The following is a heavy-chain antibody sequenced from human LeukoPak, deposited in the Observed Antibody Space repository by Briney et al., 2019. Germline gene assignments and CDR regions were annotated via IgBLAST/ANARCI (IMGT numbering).Heavy chain of an antibody. V-gene: IGHV3-30*02. CDR1: GFTFSSYA. J-gene: IGHJ4*02. CDR3: ANSPSPDWLLSVDY. CDR2: IRYDGSNK. Sequence: GGSLRLSCAASGFTFSSYAMSWVRQAPGKGLEWVAFIRYDGSNKYYADSVKGRFTISRDNSKNTLYLQMNSLRAEDTAVYYCANSPSPDWLLSVDYWGQGTLVTVSS. D-gene: IGHD3-9*01.